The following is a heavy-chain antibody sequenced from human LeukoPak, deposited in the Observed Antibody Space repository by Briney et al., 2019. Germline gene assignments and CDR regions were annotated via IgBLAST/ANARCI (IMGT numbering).Heavy chain of an antibody. J-gene: IGHJ5*02. D-gene: IGHD2-2*01. Sequence: GGSLRLSCAASGFTFSSFAMSWVRQAPGKGLEWVSTLGGNSRSPFYADSVEGRFTISRDNAKNSLYLQMNSLRAEDTAVFYCARDGGYCSDNSCYNSRFDPWGQGTLVTVSS. CDR3: ARDGGYCSDNSCYNSRFDP. CDR1: GFTFSSFA. V-gene: IGHV3-23*01. CDR2: LGGNSRSP.